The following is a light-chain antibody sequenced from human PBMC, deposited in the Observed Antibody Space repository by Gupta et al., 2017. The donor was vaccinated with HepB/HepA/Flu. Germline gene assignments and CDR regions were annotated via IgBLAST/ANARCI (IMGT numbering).Light chain of an antibody. CDR2: QDS. CDR1: QLGDKY. V-gene: IGLV3-1*01. Sequence: SYKLTQPPSVSVSPGQTASITCSGDQLGDKYACWYQQKPGQYPVLDIYQDSRRSARTPERFSASNSGNTATLTISGTEAGDEADYYCQAGNISTVVFGGGTKLTVL. J-gene: IGLJ2*01. CDR3: QAGNISTVV.